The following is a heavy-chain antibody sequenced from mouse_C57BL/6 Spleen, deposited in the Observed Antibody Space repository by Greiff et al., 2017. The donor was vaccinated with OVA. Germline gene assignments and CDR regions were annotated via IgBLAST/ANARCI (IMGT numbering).Heavy chain of an antibody. V-gene: IGHV5-17*01. Sequence: DVKLVESGGGLVKPGGSLKLSCAASGFTFSDYGMHWVRQAPETGLEWVAYISSGSSTIYYADTVKGRFTISRDNAKNTLFLQMTSLRSEDTAMYYCARRRGGNHWYFDVWGTGTTVTVSS. J-gene: IGHJ1*03. CDR2: ISSGSSTI. CDR1: GFTFSDYG. CDR3: ARRRGGNHWYFDV. D-gene: IGHD2-1*01.